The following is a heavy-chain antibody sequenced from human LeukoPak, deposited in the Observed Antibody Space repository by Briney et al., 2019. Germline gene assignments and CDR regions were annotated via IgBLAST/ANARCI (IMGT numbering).Heavy chain of an antibody. CDR3: ARGRGSSGWYNNY. J-gene: IGHJ4*02. D-gene: IGHD6-19*01. CDR1: GGSFSGYY. CDR2: INHSGST. Sequence: PSETLSLTCAVSGGSFSGYYWSWIRQPPGKGLEWIGEINHSGSTNYNPSLKSRVTISVDTSKNQFSLKLSSVTAADTAVYYCARGRGSSGWYNNYWGQGTLVTVSS. V-gene: IGHV4-34*01.